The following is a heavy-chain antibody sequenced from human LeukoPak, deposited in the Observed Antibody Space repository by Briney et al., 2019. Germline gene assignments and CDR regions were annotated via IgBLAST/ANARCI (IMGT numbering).Heavy chain of an antibody. CDR3: AKDSSGQPSNFDY. D-gene: IGHD6-13*01. CDR1: GFTFDDYA. J-gene: IGHJ4*02. Sequence: GGSLRLSCAASGFTFDDYAMHWVRQAPGKGLEWVSGISWNSGSIGYADSVKGRFTISRDNAKNSLYLQMNSLRAEDTALYYCAKDSSGQPSNFDYWGQGTLVTVSS. V-gene: IGHV3-9*01. CDR2: ISWNSGSI.